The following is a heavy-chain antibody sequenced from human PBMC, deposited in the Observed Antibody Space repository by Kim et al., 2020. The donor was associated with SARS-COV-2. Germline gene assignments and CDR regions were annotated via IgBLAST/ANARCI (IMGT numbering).Heavy chain of an antibody. J-gene: IGHJ6*01. V-gene: IGHV4-59*08. Sequence: SETLSLTCTVSGGSISSYYWSWIRQPPGKGLEWIGYIYYSGSTNYNPSLKSRVTISVDTSKNQFSLKLSSVTAADTAVYYCARGRGYCSSTSCYGGVYY. CDR3: ARGRGYCSSTSCYGGVYY. D-gene: IGHD2-2*01. CDR2: IYYSGST. CDR1: GGSISSYY.